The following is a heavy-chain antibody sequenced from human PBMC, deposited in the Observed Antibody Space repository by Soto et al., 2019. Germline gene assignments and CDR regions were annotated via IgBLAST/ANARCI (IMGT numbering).Heavy chain of an antibody. J-gene: IGHJ4*02. CDR1: GDSVSSNSAA. Sequence: QVPLQQSGQGLVKPSQTLSLTCAISGDSVSSNSAAWNWIRQSPSRGLEWLGRTYYRSKWYNDYAVSVKSLITINPDTSKNQFSLHLNSVTPEDTAVYYCARAVDSSGLYGFDYWGQGTLVTVSS. CDR2: TYYRSKWYN. V-gene: IGHV6-1*01. CDR3: ARAVDSSGLYGFDY. D-gene: IGHD6-19*01.